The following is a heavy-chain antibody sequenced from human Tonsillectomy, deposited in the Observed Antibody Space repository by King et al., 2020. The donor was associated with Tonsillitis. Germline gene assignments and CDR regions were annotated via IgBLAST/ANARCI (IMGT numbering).Heavy chain of an antibody. Sequence: VQLVESGGGVVQPGGSLRLSCAASGFTFLIYGMHWVRQAPGKGLEWVAFIRNDGINRYYADSVKGRFTISRDNSKNTLYLQMNSLRAEDTAVYYCAKALYDTQCYYGVDVWGQGTTVTVSS. CDR3: AKALYDTQCYYGVDV. CDR2: IRNDGINR. CDR1: GFTFLIYG. J-gene: IGHJ6*02. V-gene: IGHV3-30*02. D-gene: IGHD3-16*01.